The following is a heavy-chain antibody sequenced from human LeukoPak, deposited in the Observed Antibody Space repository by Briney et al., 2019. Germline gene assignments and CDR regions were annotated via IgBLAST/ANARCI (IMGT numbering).Heavy chain of an antibody. CDR2: IRYDGSNK. D-gene: IGHD5-24*01. CDR3: AKTRDGYNLGPGGAFDI. Sequence: GGSLRLSCAASGFTFSSYGVHWVRQAPGKGLEWVAFIRYDGSNKYYADSVEGRFTISRDNSKNTLYLQMNSLRAEDTAVYYCAKTRDGYNLGPGGAFDIWGQGTMVTVSS. J-gene: IGHJ3*02. V-gene: IGHV3-30*02. CDR1: GFTFSSYG.